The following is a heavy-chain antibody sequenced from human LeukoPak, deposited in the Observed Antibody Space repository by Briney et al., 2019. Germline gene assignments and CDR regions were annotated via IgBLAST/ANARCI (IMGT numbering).Heavy chain of an antibody. D-gene: IGHD2-15*01. CDR3: ASLSHLLSAFDI. Sequence: GGSLRLSCAASGFTFSSYCMSWVRQALGKGLEWVANIKKDGSEKYYVDSVKGRFTISRDNAKNSLYLQMNSLRAEDTAVYYCASLSHLLSAFDIWGQGTMVTVSS. J-gene: IGHJ3*02. V-gene: IGHV3-7*01. CDR2: IKKDGSEK. CDR1: GFTFSSYC.